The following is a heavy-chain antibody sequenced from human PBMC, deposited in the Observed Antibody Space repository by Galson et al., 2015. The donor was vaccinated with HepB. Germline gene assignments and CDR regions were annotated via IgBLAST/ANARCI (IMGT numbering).Heavy chain of an antibody. CDR2: IYPVDSET. J-gene: IGHJ3*02. V-gene: IGHV5-51*03. CDR3: AGERGNPLEI. CDR1: EDTFRTYW. Sequence: QSGAEVKKPGESLKISCKGSEDTFRTYWIAWVRQMPGKGLEWMGIIYPVDSETRYSPSFQGQVTISVDKSISTAYLQWSSLKASDTAMYYCAGERGNPLEIWGQGTMVTVSS.